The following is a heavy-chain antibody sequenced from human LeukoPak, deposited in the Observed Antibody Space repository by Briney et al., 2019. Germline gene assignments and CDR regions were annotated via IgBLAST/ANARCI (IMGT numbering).Heavy chain of an antibody. V-gene: IGHV5-51*01. CDR2: IYPGDSDM. CDR1: GYSFTDYW. J-gene: IGHJ4*02. D-gene: IGHD1-26*01. Sequence: GESLKISCKGSGYSFTDYWIGWVRQMPGKGLEWMGIIYPGDSDMRYSPAFQGQVTISADKSISTAYLQWSSVKTSDTAMYYCARQTTEVGYFDYWGQGILVTVSS. CDR3: ARQTTEVGYFDY.